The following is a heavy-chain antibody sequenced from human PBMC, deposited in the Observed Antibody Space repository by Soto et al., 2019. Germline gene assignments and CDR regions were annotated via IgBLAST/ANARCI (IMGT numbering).Heavy chain of an antibody. CDR1: GGSISSSGYY. V-gene: IGHV4-39*01. CDR2: ICYSGST. J-gene: IGHJ5*02. CDR3: TSRHPRITIFGLVITQNNCFYP. D-gene: IGHD3-3*01. Sequence: QLQLQESVPGLVKPSGTLSLTCPVSGGSISSSGYYWGWIRQPPGKGLEWIGSICYSGSTYYNPSLKSRVTIYVASSNNQCVLKLITVTAADTAVYYSTSRHPRITIFGLVITQNNCFYPSGQGTIVTVS.